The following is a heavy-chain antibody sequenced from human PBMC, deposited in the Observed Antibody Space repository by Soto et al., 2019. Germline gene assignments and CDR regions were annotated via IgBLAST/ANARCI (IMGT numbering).Heavy chain of an antibody. CDR2: INSDGSST. V-gene: IGHV3-74*01. Sequence: PGGSLRLSCAASGFTFSSYWMHWVRQAPGKGLVWVSRINSDGSSTSYADSVKGRFTISRDNAKNTLYLQMNSLRAEDTAVYYCARAAVTIFGVVTRPFDYWGQGTLVTVSS. J-gene: IGHJ4*02. CDR1: GFTFSSYW. D-gene: IGHD3-3*01. CDR3: ARAAVTIFGVVTRPFDY.